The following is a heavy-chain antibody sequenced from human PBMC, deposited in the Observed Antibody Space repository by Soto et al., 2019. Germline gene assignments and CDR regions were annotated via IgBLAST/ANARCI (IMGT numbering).Heavy chain of an antibody. CDR3: ARTEYCGGDCFLPDY. CDR2: INPSGGST. J-gene: IGHJ4*02. CDR1: GYTFTSYY. V-gene: IGHV1-46*01. Sequence: QVQLVQSGAEVKKPGASVKVSCKASGYTFTSYYMHWVRQAPGQGLEWMGIINPSGGSTSYAQKFPGRVTMTRDTSTSTVYMELSSLRSEDTAVYYCARTEYCGGDCFLPDYWGQGTLVTVSS. D-gene: IGHD2-21*02.